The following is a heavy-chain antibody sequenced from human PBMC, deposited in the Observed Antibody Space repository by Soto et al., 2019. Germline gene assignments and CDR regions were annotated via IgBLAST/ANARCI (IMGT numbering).Heavy chain of an antibody. Sequence: SETLSLTCAVYGWSFGAYYWTWVRQPPGKGLEWIGEIDHSGSTNYNPSLKSRVTISVDTSKNQFSLKLTSVTAADTAFFYCARGEVVSNYGPLNYWGQGTRVTVSS. CDR3: ARGEVVSNYGPLNY. CDR2: IDHSGST. CDR1: GWSFGAYY. V-gene: IGHV4-34*01. J-gene: IGHJ4*02. D-gene: IGHD4-4*01.